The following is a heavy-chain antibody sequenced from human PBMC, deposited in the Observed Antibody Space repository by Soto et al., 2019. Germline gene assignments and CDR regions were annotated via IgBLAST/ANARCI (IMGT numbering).Heavy chain of an antibody. CDR1: GGSFTSNNW. CDR2: IYRTGST. D-gene: IGHD1-7*01. Sequence: PSETLSLTCAVSGGSFTSNNWWTCVRQPPGQGLEWIGEIYRTGSTNYDPSLKSRVTISLDKSEHQFSLRVTSLTAADTAVSYCARRDPGTSVDYWGQGTLVTVSS. J-gene: IGHJ4*02. V-gene: IGHV4-4*02. CDR3: ARRDPGTSVDY.